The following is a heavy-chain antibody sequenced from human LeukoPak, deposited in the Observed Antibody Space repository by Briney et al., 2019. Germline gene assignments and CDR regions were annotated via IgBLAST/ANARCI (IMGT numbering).Heavy chain of an antibody. CDR3: ARRDIVTTGAIDY. J-gene: IGHJ4*02. CDR1: GGSISSSSFY. CDR2: IYYSGST. D-gene: IGHD5-12*01. Sequence: SETLSLTCTVSGGSISSSSFYWGWIRQPPGKGLEWIGTIYYSGSTYYNPSLKSRVTISVDTSKNQFSLKLSSVTAADTAVYYCARRDIVTTGAIDYWGQGTLVTVS. V-gene: IGHV4-39*01.